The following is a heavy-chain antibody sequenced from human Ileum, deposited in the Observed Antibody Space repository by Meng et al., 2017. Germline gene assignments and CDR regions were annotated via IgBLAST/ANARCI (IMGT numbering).Heavy chain of an antibody. CDR1: GFTFSRPW. D-gene: IGHD2-15*01. V-gene: IGHV3-15*01. Sequence: GESLKISCAASGFTFSRPWISWVRQVPGKGLEWIGRIRSKSDGGTIDYSAPVEGRFIISRDDSKEMLYLEMNSLKTEDSALYYCATGFMNGYSYWGQGTVVTVSS. CDR3: ATGFMNGYSY. J-gene: IGHJ4*02. CDR2: IRSKSDGGTI.